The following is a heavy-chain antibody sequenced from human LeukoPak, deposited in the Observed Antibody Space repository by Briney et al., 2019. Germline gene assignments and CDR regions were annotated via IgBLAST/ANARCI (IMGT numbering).Heavy chain of an antibody. CDR3: ARDQYCSGGSCYSSLN. CDR2: IYYSGST. J-gene: IGHJ4*02. Sequence: SETLSLTCTVSGGSISSYYWSWIRQPPGKGLEWIGYIYYSGSTNYNPSLKSRVTISVDTSKNQFSLKLSSVTAADTAVYYCARDQYCSGGSCYSSLNWGQGTLVTVSS. V-gene: IGHV4-59*12. CDR1: GGSISSYY. D-gene: IGHD2-15*01.